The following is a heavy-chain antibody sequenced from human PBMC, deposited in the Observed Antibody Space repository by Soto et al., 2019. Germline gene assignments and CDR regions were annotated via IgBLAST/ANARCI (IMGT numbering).Heavy chain of an antibody. D-gene: IGHD3-22*01. CDR3: ARRPDDTSGYYLPLGY. Sequence: GGSLRLSCAASGFTFRNYAMTWVRQAPGKGLEWVSAIGGGGSTYYADSVKGRFTISRDNSKNTLYLQMNSLTAEDTAVYYCARRPDDTSGYYLPLGYWGQGTLVTVSS. CDR2: IGGGGST. J-gene: IGHJ4*02. V-gene: IGHV3-23*01. CDR1: GFTFRNYA.